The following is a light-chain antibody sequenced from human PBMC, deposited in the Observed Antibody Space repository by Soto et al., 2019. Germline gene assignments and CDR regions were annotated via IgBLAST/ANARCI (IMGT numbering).Light chain of an antibody. J-gene: IGKJ4*01. Sequence: EIVMTQSPATLSVSPGERATLSCRASQSVSSNLAWYQQKPGQAPRLLIYGASTRATGFPARFSGGGSGTEFTLTIINLQSEDFAGYYCQQYNKWPLTFGGGTKVEIK. CDR2: GAS. CDR3: QQYNKWPLT. V-gene: IGKV3-15*01. CDR1: QSVSSN.